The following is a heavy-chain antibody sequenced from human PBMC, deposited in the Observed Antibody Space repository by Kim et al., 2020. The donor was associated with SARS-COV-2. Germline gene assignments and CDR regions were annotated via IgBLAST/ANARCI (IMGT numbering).Heavy chain of an antibody. Sequence: SGPTLVNPTQTLTLTCTFSGFSLSTSGVGVGWIRQPPGKALEWLALIYWDDDKRYSPSLKSRLTITKDTSKNQVVLTMTNMDPVDTATYYFAHAYYDILTGEDIYFDYWGQGTLVTVSS. CDR1: GFSLSTSGVG. CDR3: AHAYYDILTGEDIYFDY. CDR2: IYWDDDK. J-gene: IGHJ4*02. D-gene: IGHD3-9*01. V-gene: IGHV2-5*02.